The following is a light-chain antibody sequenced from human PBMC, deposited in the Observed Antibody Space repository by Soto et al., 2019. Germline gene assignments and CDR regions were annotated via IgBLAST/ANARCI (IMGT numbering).Light chain of an antibody. CDR1: QSVLYSSNNKNY. J-gene: IGKJ4*01. CDR2: WAS. CDR3: QQYFSTPLT. V-gene: IGKV4-1*01. Sequence: DIVMTQSPDSLAVSLGERATINCKSSQSVLYSSNNKNYLAWYQQKPGQPPKLLISWASTRESGVPDRFSGSGSGTDVTLTIGSLQAEDVAVYYCQQYFSTPLTFGGGTKVEIK.